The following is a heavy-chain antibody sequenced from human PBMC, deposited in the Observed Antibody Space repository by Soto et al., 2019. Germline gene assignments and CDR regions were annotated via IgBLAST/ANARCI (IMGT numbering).Heavy chain of an antibody. D-gene: IGHD1-26*01. V-gene: IGHV1-2*02. Sequence: QVQLVQSGTEVKNPGASVKVSCKASGYNFVDCYIHWVRQAPGQGPEWMAWINPDSGATNYAQNFPGRVTRTSDASTSTVYMEMSSLTYDDTAVYYCARDGQVDVGATPDDCFDPWGQGALVTVSS. CDR2: INPDSGAT. CDR1: GYNFVDCY. CDR3: ARDGQVDVGATPDDCFDP. J-gene: IGHJ5*02.